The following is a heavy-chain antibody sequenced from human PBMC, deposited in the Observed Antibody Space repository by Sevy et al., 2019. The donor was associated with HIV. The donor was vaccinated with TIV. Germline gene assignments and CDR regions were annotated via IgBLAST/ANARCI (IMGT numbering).Heavy chain of an antibody. V-gene: IGHV3-23*01. CDR1: GFTFSSYA. CDR2: ISGSGGST. D-gene: IGHD3-9*01. CDR3: AKAPISDYDILTGARWYFQH. J-gene: IGHJ1*01. Sequence: GGSLRLSCAASGFTFSSYAMSWVRQAPGKGLEWVSAISGSGGSTYYADSVKGRFTISRDNSKNTLYLQMNSLRAEDTAVYYCAKAPISDYDILTGARWYFQHWGQGTLVTVSS.